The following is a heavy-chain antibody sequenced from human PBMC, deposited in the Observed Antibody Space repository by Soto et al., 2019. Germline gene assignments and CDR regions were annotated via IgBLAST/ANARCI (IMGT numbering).Heavy chain of an antibody. Sequence: PRGSLRLSCAASGFTFSSYGMHWVRQAPGKGLEWVAVISYDGSNKYYADSVKGRFTISRDNSKNTLYLQMNSLRAEDTAVYYCAKDHYGSGSYWSYWGQGTLVTVS. CDR3: AKDHYGSGSYWSY. V-gene: IGHV3-30*18. D-gene: IGHD3-10*01. CDR2: ISYDGSNK. J-gene: IGHJ4*02. CDR1: GFTFSSYG.